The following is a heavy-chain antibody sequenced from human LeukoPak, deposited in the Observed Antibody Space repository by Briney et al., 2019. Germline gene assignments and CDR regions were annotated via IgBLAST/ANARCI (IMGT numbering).Heavy chain of an antibody. V-gene: IGHV1-69*04. CDR1: GGTFSSYA. D-gene: IGHD3-3*01. Sequence: SVKVSCKASGGTFSSYAISWVRQAPGQGLEWMGRIIPILGIANYAQKFQGRVTITADISTSTAYMELSSLRSEDTAVYYCAREDDFWSGSAFDYWGQGTLVTVSS. CDR3: AREDDFWSGSAFDY. J-gene: IGHJ4*02. CDR2: IIPILGIA.